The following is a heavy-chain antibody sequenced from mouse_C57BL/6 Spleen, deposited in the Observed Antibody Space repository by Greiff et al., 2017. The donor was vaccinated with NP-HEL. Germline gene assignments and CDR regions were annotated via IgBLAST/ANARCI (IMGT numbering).Heavy chain of an antibody. CDR3: ARYPSANTNACDY. CDR2: IHPNSGST. CDR1: GYTFTSYW. J-gene: IGHJ2*01. Sequence: QVQLQQPGAALVQPGASVKLSCTASGYTFTSYWMHWVKQRPGQGLEWIGMIHPNSGSTNYNEKFTSKATLTVDKSSSTAYMQLSSLTSSDSAVYYSARYPSANTNACDYWGQGTTLTVSS. V-gene: IGHV1-64*01. D-gene: IGHD2-12*01.